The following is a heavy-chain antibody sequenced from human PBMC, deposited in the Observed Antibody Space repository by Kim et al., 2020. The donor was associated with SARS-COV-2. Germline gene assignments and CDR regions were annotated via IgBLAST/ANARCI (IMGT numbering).Heavy chain of an antibody. CDR2: MNPNSGNT. D-gene: IGHD3-10*01. Sequence: ASVKVSCKASGYTFTSYDINWVRQATGQGLEWMGWMNPNSGNTGYAQKFQGRVTMTRNTSISTAYMELSSLRSEDTAVYYCARAVSFRELLVRYYFDYWGQGTLVTVSS. J-gene: IGHJ4*02. CDR1: GYTFTSYD. V-gene: IGHV1-8*01. CDR3: ARAVSFRELLVRYYFDY.